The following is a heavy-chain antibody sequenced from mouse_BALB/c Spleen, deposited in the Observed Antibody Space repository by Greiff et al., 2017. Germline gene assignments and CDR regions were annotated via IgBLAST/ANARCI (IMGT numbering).Heavy chain of an antibody. CDR1: GFTFSDYY. D-gene: IGHD1-2*01. CDR2: ISDGGSYT. V-gene: IGHV5-4*02. Sequence: EVQVVESGGGLVKPGGSLKLSCAASGFTFSDYYMYWVRQTPEKRLEWVATISDGGSYTYYPDSVKGRFTISRDNAKNNLYLQMSSLKSEDTAMYYCANYYGYDAMDYWGQGTSVTVSS. CDR3: ANYYGYDAMDY. J-gene: IGHJ4*01.